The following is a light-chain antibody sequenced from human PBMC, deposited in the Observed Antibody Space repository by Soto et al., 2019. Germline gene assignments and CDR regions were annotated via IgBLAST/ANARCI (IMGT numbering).Light chain of an antibody. Sequence: DIQMTQSPSTVSASVGDRVTITCRASQSISSWLAWYQQKPGKAPKLLIQKASSLESGVPSRLSGSGSGTEFTLAISSLQPDDFATYYCQQYSIFSLTFGGGTKVEIK. V-gene: IGKV1-5*03. CDR1: QSISSW. CDR3: QQYSIFSLT. J-gene: IGKJ4*01. CDR2: KAS.